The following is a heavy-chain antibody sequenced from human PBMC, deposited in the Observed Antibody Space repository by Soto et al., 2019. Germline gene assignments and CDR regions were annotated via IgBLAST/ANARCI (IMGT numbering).Heavy chain of an antibody. D-gene: IGHD3-10*01. CDR1: VGTFISYA. CDR3: ARGGITMVRGVHFGGMDV. V-gene: IGHV1-69*01. J-gene: IGHJ6*02. CDR2: IIPIFGTA. Sequence: QVQLVPSGAEVKKPGSSVKFSCKASVGTFISYAISWVRHAPGQGLEWMGGIIPIFGTANYAQKFQGRVTSTAEEATSTAYMEVSSLRSEDTAVYYCARGGITMVRGVHFGGMDVWGQGTTVTVSS.